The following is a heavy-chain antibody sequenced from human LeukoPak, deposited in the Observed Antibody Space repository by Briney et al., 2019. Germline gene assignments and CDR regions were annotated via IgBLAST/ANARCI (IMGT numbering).Heavy chain of an antibody. V-gene: IGHV3-48*04. Sequence: GGSLRLSCAASGFTFSSYSMNWVRQAPGKGLEGISYITSSSSSMYYADSVKGRFTISRDNAKNSLYLQMNSLGAEDTAVYYCARVSGSYGDSAYWGQGTLVTVSS. D-gene: IGHD1-26*01. CDR1: GFTFSSYS. J-gene: IGHJ4*02. CDR2: ITSSSSSM. CDR3: ARVSGSYGDSAY.